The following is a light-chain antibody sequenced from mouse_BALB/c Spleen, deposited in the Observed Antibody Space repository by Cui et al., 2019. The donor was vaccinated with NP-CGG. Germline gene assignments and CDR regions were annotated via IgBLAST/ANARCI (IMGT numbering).Light chain of an antibody. CDR1: TGAVTTNNY. J-gene: IGLJ1*01. V-gene: IGLV1*01. CDR2: GTN. Sequence: PVVPQESASTTSPGETVTLTCRSNTGAVTTNNYANWVQEKPDHLFTGLIGGTNNRAPGVPARFSGSLIGDKAALTITGAQTEDEAIYFCALWYSNHWVFGGGTKLTVL. CDR3: ALWYSNHWV.